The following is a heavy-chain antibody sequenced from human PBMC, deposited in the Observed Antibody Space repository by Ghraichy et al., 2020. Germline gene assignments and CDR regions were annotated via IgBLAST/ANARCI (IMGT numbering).Heavy chain of an antibody. Sequence: GESLRLSCTGSGFSFSDYSLNWVRQAPGKGLEWVSSISSTTPYIYYADSVKGRFTISRDNAKKSIYLQMDSLRPEDTGLYYCARDGTTVTETGNYGMDVWGQGTTVTVSS. D-gene: IGHD4-17*01. CDR3: ARDGTTVTETGNYGMDV. CDR1: GFSFSDYS. CDR2: ISSTTPYI. J-gene: IGHJ6*02. V-gene: IGHV3-21*01.